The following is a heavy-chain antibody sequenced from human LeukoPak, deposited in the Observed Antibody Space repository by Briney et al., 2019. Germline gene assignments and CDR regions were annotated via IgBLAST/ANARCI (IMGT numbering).Heavy chain of an antibody. CDR1: GYSISSGYY. CDR3: ARIPIVVVNYFDY. Sequence: PSETLSLTCTVSGYSISSGYYWGWIRQPPGKGLEWIGSIYHSGSTYYNPSLKSRVTISVDTSKNQFSLKLSSVTAADTAVYYCARIPIVVVNYFDYWGQGTLVTVSS. V-gene: IGHV4-38-2*02. J-gene: IGHJ4*02. CDR2: IYHSGST. D-gene: IGHD3-22*01.